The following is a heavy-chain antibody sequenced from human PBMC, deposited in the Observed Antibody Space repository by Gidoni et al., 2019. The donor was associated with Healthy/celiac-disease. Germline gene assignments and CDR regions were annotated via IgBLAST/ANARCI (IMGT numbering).Heavy chain of an antibody. CDR3: AKELGYCSGGSCPEDAFDI. Sequence: QVQLVESGGGVVQPGRSLRLSCAASGFTFRSYGMHWVRQAPGKGLEWVAVISYDGSNKYYADSVKGRFTISRDNSKNTLYLQMNSLRAEDTAVYYCAKELGYCSGGSCPEDAFDIWGQGTMVTVSS. V-gene: IGHV3-30*18. CDR1: GFTFRSYG. CDR2: ISYDGSNK. J-gene: IGHJ3*02. D-gene: IGHD2-15*01.